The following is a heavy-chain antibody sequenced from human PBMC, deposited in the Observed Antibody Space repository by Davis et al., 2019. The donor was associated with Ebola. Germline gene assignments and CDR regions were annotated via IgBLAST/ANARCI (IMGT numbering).Heavy chain of an antibody. CDR1: GGSFSGYY. J-gene: IGHJ6*02. CDR2: IYHSGST. Sequence: SETLSLTCAVYGGSFSGYYWSWIRQPPGKGLEWIGEIYHSGSTNYNPSLKSRVTISVDKSKNQFSLKLSSVTAADTAVYYCARDGFGLQRYYYGMDVWGQGTTVTVSS. V-gene: IGHV4-34*01. CDR3: ARDGFGLQRYYYGMDV. D-gene: IGHD3/OR15-3a*01.